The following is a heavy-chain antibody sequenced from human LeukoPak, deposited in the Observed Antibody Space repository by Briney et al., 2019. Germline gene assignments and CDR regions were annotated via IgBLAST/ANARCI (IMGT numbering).Heavy chain of an antibody. V-gene: IGHV3-23*01. CDR2: VSGSGAHT. D-gene: IGHD6-19*01. CDR3: ARGWVIAVAGTYDY. J-gene: IGHJ4*02. Sequence: PGGSLRLSCAASGFTFSSYAMTWVRQAPGKGLQWVSAVSGSGAHTYYADSVKGRFTISRDNAKNTLYLQMNSLRAEDTAVYYCARGWVIAVAGTYDYWGQGTLVTVSS. CDR1: GFTFSSYA.